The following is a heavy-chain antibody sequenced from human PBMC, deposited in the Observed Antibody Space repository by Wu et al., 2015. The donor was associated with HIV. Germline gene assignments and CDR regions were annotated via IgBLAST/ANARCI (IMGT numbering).Heavy chain of an antibody. D-gene: IGHD2-21*02. Sequence: QVQLVQSGAEVKKPGSSVRVSCKASGGTFSTYAISWVRQAPGRGLEWMGRIVPLFDAPNYAQRFQSSVTFTADESTGTAYVELSSLRSEDTAVYYCAGDAPRAPSNHGDFDYLDYVGRGNAWSPSP. J-gene: IGHJ4*02. CDR1: GGTFSTYA. CDR2: IVPLFDAP. V-gene: IGHV1-69*13. CDR3: AGDAPRAPSNHGDFDYLDY.